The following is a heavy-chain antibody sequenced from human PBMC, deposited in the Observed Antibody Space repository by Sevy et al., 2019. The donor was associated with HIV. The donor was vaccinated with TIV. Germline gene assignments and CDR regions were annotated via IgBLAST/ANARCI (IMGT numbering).Heavy chain of an antibody. V-gene: IGHV4-59*08. CDR2: VYYTGGT. CDR3: ARRNDFDI. J-gene: IGHJ3*02. Sequence: SETLPLTCTVSGGSINSDHWNWIRQPPGKGLEWIGYVYYTGGTNYNPSLKNRVTISVDRTKNQFSLKLTSVTAADTAVYYCARRNDFDIWGQGTMVTVS. CDR1: GGSINSDH.